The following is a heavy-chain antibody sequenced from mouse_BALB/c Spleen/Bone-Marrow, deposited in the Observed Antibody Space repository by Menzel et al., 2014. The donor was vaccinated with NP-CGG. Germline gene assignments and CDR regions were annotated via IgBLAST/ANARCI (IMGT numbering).Heavy chain of an antibody. CDR2: IWSGGST. J-gene: IGHJ3*01. CDR1: GFSLTSYG. CDR3: ARGLYYDYEFAY. Sequence: QVQLQQSGPGLAQPSQSLSITCTVSGFSLTSYGVHWVRQSPGKGLEWLGEIWSGGSTDYNAAFISRLSISKDNSKSXVFFKMNSLQANDTAIYYCARGLYYDYEFAYWGQGTLVTVSA. V-gene: IGHV2-2*02. D-gene: IGHD2-4*01.